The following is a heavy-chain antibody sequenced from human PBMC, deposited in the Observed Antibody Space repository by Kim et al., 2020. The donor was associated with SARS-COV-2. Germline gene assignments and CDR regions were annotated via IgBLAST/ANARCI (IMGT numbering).Heavy chain of an antibody. D-gene: IGHD5-18*01. CDR3: ASAGTAMVRFDY. CDR2: ICYDGSNK. CDR1: GFTFSSYG. V-gene: IGHV3-33*01. Sequence: GGSLRLSCAASGFTFSSYGMHWVRQAPGKGLEWVAGICYDGSNKYYADSVKGRFTISRDNSKNTLYLQMNSLRAEDTAVYYCASAGTAMVRFDYWGQGTLVTVSS. J-gene: IGHJ4*02.